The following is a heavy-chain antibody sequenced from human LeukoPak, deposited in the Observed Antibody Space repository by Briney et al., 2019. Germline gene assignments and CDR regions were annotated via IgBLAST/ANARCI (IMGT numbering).Heavy chain of an antibody. CDR2: MNPNSGNT. V-gene: IGHV1-8*01. Sequence: ASVKVSCKASGYTFTSYDINWVRQATGQGLEWMGWMNPNSGNTGYAQKFQGRVTMTRNTSISTAYMELSSLRSEDTAVYYCARAPHCSSTSCYYYYYYYMDVWGKGTTVTVSS. CDR3: ARAPHCSSTSCYYYYYYYMDV. CDR1: GYTFTSYD. J-gene: IGHJ6*03. D-gene: IGHD2-2*01.